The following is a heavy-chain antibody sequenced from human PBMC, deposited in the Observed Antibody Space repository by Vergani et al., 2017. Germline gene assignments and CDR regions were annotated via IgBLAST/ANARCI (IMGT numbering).Heavy chain of an antibody. V-gene: IGHV3-21*01. CDR1: GFTFSSCS. CDR2: ISSSSSYI. Sequence: EVQLVQSGGGLVKPGGSLRLSCAASGFTFSSCSMNWVRQAPGKGLEWVSSISSSSSYIYYADSVKGRFTIARDNAKNSLYLQMNSLRAEDTAVYYCARAAVVPAAIIYYMDVWGKGTAVTVS. J-gene: IGHJ6*03. D-gene: IGHD2-2*02. CDR3: ARAAVVPAAIIYYMDV.